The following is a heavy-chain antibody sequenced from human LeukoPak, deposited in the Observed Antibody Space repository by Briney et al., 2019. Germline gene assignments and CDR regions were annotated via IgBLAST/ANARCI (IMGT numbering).Heavy chain of an antibody. CDR1: GFTFSSYS. CDR3: ARAGSYFDY. V-gene: IGHV3-48*03. J-gene: IGHJ4*02. Sequence: GGSLRLSCAASGFTFSSYSMTWVRQAPGKGLEWVSYISSSGNNIYYADSVKGRFTISRDNAKNSLFLQMNSLRAEDTGLYYCARAGSYFDYWGQGTLVTASS. CDR2: ISSSGNNI. D-gene: IGHD1-26*01.